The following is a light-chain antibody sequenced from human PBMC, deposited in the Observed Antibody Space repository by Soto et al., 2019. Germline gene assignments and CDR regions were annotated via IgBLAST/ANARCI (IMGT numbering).Light chain of an antibody. CDR3: PHSATYLWT. CDR2: DAS. CDR1: QSISSW. Sequence: SPATVSASVGDRVTITCRASQSISSWLAWFQQKPGKAPKLLMYDASSLESGVPSRFSGSGSGTEFTLTISSLQPDDFITYYCPHSATYLWTSGQRT. V-gene: IGKV1-5*01. J-gene: IGKJ1*01.